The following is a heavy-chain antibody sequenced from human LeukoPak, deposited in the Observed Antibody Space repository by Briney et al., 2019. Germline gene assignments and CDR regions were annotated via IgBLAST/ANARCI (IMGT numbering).Heavy chain of an antibody. Sequence: GGSLRLSCAASGFTFSSYAMSWVRQAPGKGLEWVSAISGSGGSTYYADSVKGRFTISRDNSKNTLYLQMNSLRAEDTAVYYCARGLLRYFDWLPHYYYYYGMDVWGQGTTVTVSS. J-gene: IGHJ6*02. D-gene: IGHD3-9*01. CDR2: ISGSGGST. V-gene: IGHV3-23*01. CDR3: ARGLLRYFDWLPHYYYYYGMDV. CDR1: GFTFSSYA.